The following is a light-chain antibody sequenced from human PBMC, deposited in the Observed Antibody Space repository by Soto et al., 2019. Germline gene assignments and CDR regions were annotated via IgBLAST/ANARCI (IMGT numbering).Light chain of an antibody. CDR2: GTS. CDR3: QPYGSRPLT. CDR1: QSVSSTY. V-gene: IGKV3-20*01. Sequence: EIVFTHSPATLSFSPVERATLSCRASQSVSSTYLGWYQQQPGQPPRLLMSGTSNRATGTPDRFSGSGSGTDFTRTISMLEPEDFAVYYCQPYGSRPLTVGQGTRVEIK. J-gene: IGKJ5*01.